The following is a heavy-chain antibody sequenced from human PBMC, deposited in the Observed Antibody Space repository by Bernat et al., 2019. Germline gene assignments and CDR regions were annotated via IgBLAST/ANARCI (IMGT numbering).Heavy chain of an antibody. Sequence: QLQLQESGPGLVKPSETLSLTCTVSGGSISSSSYYWGWIRQPPGKGLEWIGSIYYSGSTYYNPSLKSRVTISVDTSKNQFSLKLSSVTAADTAVYYCARLTPHSSGWYYASRMYYFDYWGQGTLVTVSS. V-gene: IGHV4-39*01. CDR3: ARLTPHSSGWYYASRMYYFDY. CDR1: GGSISSSSYY. D-gene: IGHD6-19*01. J-gene: IGHJ4*02. CDR2: IYYSGST.